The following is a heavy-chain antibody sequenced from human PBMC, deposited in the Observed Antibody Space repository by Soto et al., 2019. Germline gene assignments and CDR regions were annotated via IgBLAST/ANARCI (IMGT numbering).Heavy chain of an antibody. V-gene: IGHV1-2*04. CDR2: INPNSGGT. CDR3: ARGEAGRYDFWSGYLDY. D-gene: IGHD3-3*01. CDR1: GYTFTGYY. Sequence: ASVKISCKASGYTFTGYYMHWVRQAPGQGLEWMGWINPNSGGTNYAQKFQGWVTMPRDTSISTAYMELSRLRSDDTAVYYCARGEAGRYDFWSGYLDYWGQGTLVTVSS. J-gene: IGHJ4*02.